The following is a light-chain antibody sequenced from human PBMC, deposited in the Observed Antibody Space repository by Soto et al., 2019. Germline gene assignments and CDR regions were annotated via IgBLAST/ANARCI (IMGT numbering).Light chain of an antibody. CDR2: KAS. J-gene: IGKJ5*01. CDR3: QQYENWPSIT. CDR1: QTISSW. Sequence: DIQMTQSPSTLSGSVGDRVTITCRASQTISSWLAWYQQKPRKAPKLLIYKASTLKSGVPSRFSGSGSGTDFTLTISSLEPEDFAVYYCQQYENWPSITFGQGTRLEIK. V-gene: IGKV1-5*03.